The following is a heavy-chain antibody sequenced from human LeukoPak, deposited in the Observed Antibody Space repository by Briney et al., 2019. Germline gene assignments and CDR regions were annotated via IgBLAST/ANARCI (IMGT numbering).Heavy chain of an antibody. CDR3: VGDTPPGGDYYLDY. CDR2: IWNAGTNT. V-gene: IGHV3-33*01. Sequence: RGSLRLSCAASGFSFSTYGMHWVRQAPGKGLEWVALIWNAGTNTYYADSVKGRFTISRDNSKNTLYLQKNSLRAEDTAVYYCVGDTPPGGDYYLDYWGQGTLVIVSS. D-gene: IGHD3-16*01. CDR1: GFSFSTYG. J-gene: IGHJ4*02.